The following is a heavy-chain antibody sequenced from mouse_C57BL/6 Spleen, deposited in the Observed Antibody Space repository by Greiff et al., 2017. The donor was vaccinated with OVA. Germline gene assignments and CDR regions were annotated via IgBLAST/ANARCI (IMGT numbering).Heavy chain of an antibody. Sequence: EVKLVESGPELVKPGASVKISCKASGYSFTGYYMNWVKQSPEKSLEWIGEINPSTGGTTYNQKFKAKATLTVDKSSSTAYMQLKSLTSEDSAVYYCVAYDGYYVGYWGQGTTLTVSS. CDR1: GYSFTGYY. CDR3: VAYDGYYVGY. J-gene: IGHJ2*01. D-gene: IGHD2-3*01. V-gene: IGHV1-42*01. CDR2: INPSTGGT.